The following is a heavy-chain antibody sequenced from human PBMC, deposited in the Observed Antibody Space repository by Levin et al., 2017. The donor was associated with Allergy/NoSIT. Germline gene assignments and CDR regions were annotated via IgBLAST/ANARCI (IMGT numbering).Heavy chain of an antibody. CDR3: AKEGGSSQNYYYYGMDV. Sequence: GGSLRLSCAASGFTFSSYAMSWVRQAPGKGLEWVSAISGSGGSTYYADSVKGRFTISRDNSKNTLYLQMNSLRSEDTAVYYCAKEGGSSQNYYYYGMDVWGQGTMVTVSS. V-gene: IGHV3-23*01. D-gene: IGHD6-13*01. J-gene: IGHJ6*02. CDR2: ISGSGGST. CDR1: GFTFSSYA.